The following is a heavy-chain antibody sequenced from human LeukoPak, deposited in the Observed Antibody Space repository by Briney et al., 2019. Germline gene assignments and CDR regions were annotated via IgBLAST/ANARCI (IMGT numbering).Heavy chain of an antibody. Sequence: PSETLSLTCTVSGGSISSSSYYWGSIRQPPGKGLECIGSIYNSGDTYNNPSRKSRATISVATSKTPFSLKLSSVTAADTAVYYCARHSGMTTVTAYLDCWGQGTLVTVSS. CDR1: GGSISSSSYY. J-gene: IGHJ4*02. D-gene: IGHD4-17*01. CDR3: ARHSGMTTVTAYLDC. V-gene: IGHV4-39*01. CDR2: IYNSGDT.